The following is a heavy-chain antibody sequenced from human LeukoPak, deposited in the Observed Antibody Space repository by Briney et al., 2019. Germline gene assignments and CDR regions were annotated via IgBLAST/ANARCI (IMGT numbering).Heavy chain of an antibody. D-gene: IGHD4-17*01. V-gene: IGHV4-59*01. J-gene: IGHJ4*02. CDR1: GGSISSYY. CDR3: VRDKGDVTRASSERFDY. CDR2: IYYSGTT. Sequence: SETLSLTCTVSGGSISSYYWSWIRQPPGKGLEWIGYIYYSGTTNYNPSLQSRVAISVDTSKNQFSLKLRSVTAADTAVYYCVRDKGDVTRASSERFDYWGQGTLVTVSS.